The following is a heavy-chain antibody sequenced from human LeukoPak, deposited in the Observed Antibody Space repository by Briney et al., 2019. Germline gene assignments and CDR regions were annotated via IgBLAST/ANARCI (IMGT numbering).Heavy chain of an antibody. D-gene: IGHD6-13*01. Sequence: ASVKVSCKASGYTFTDYYLDWVRQAPGQGLEWMGWINPNSGGTNYAQKFPGRVNMTSDMSTSTVYMELSSLRSEDTAVYYCARSVAAAGQIDYWGQGTLVTVSS. CDR1: GYTFTDYY. CDR2: INPNSGGT. CDR3: ARSVAAAGQIDY. J-gene: IGHJ4*02. V-gene: IGHV1-2*02.